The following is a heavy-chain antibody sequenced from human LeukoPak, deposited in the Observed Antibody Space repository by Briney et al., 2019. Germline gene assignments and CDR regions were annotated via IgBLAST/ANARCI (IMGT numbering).Heavy chain of an antibody. CDR2: ISAYNGNT. CDR3: ARDLVSGSNWFDP. D-gene: IGHD5-12*01. V-gene: IGHV1-18*01. Sequence: ASVKVSCKASGYTFTSYGISWVLQAPGQGLEWMGWISAYNGNTNYAQKLQGRVTMTTDTSTSTAYMELRSLRSDDTAMYYCARDLVSGSNWFDPWGQGTLVTVSS. J-gene: IGHJ5*02. CDR1: GYTFTSYG.